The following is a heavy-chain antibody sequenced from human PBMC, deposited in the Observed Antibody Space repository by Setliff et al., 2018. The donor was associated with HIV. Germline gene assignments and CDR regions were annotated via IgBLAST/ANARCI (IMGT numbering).Heavy chain of an antibody. CDR2: INTLTGSP. CDR1: GYTFTNYA. V-gene: IGHV7-4-1*02. D-gene: IGHD4-17*01. Sequence: ASVKVSCKASGYTFTNYAMNWVRQAPGQGLEWMGWINTLTGSPTYAQAFTGRFVFSVDTSVTTAYLQISGLKADDTAVYYCARALYGDYGGDLNWLDPWGQGTLVTVSS. J-gene: IGHJ5*02. CDR3: ARALYGDYGGDLNWLDP.